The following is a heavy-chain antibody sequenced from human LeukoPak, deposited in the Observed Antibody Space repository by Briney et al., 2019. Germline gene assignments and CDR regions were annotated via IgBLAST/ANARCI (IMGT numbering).Heavy chain of an antibody. CDR3: ARSRDSSGYSADAFDT. CDR2: ISYSGSS. CDR1: GGSISSRSFY. J-gene: IGHJ3*02. Sequence: SETLSLTCTVSGGSISSRSFYWGCIRQPPEKGLEWIGSISYSGSSYYNPSLKSRVTISVDTSKNQFSLKLSSVTAADTAVYYCARSRDSSGYSADAFDTWGQGTLVTVS. D-gene: IGHD3-22*01. V-gene: IGHV4-39*01.